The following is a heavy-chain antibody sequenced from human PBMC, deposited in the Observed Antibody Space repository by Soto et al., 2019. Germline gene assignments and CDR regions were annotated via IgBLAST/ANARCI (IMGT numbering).Heavy chain of an antibody. D-gene: IGHD2-2*01. CDR2: INPSGGST. V-gene: IGHV1-46*03. CDR1: GYTFTSYY. Sequence: ASVKVSCKASGYTFTSYYMHWVRQAPGQGLEWMGIINPSGGSTSYAQKFQGRVTMTRDTSTSTVYMELSSLRSEDTAVYYCARAAVYCSSTSCYEGELGYFDYWGQGTLVTVSS. CDR3: ARAAVYCSSTSCYEGELGYFDY. J-gene: IGHJ4*02.